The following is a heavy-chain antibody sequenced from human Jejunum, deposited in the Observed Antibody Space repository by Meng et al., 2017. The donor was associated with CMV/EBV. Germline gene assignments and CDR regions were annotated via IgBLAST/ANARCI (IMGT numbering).Heavy chain of an antibody. CDR3: VRDPVLSGLDV. Sequence: SCAASGFSLSIYSMNWVRQAPGKGLEWVAYIGTGSTKYYADFLEGRFTVSRDDAKNSLYLQMNSLRGEDTAVYFCVRDPVLSGLDVWGQGTTVTVSS. V-gene: IGHV3-48*04. J-gene: IGHJ6*02. CDR2: IGTGSTK. CDR1: GFSLSIYS.